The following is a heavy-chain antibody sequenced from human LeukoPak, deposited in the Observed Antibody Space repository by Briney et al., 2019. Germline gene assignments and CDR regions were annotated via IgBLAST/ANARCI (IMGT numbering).Heavy chain of an antibody. J-gene: IGHJ6*02. Sequence: PSETLSLTCTVSGGSISSYYWSWIRQPPGKGLEWIGYIYTSGSTNYNPSLKSRVTISVDTSKNQFSLKLSSVTAADTAVYYCARQAPISAFSDYGGTNYYYYYGMDVWGQGTTVTVSS. D-gene: IGHD4-23*01. CDR2: IYTSGST. CDR1: GGSISSYY. CDR3: ARQAPISAFSDYGGTNYYYYYGMDV. V-gene: IGHV4-4*09.